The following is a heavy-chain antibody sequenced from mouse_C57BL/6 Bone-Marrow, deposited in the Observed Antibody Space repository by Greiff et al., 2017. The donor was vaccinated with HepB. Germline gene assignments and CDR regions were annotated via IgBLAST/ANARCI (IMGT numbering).Heavy chain of an antibody. CDR2: ISSGGDYI. CDR3: TRERYYFDY. V-gene: IGHV5-9-1*02. J-gene: IGHJ2*01. CDR1: GFTFSSYA. Sequence: EVQGVESGEGLVKPGGSLKLSCAASGFTFSSYAISWVRQTPEKGLEWVAYISSGGDYIYYADTVKGRFTISRDNARNTLYLQMSSLKSEDTAMYYCTRERYYFDYWGQGTTLTVSS.